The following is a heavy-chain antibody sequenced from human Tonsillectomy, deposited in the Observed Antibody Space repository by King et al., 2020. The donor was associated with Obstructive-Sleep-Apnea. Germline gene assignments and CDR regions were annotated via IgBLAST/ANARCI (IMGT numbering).Heavy chain of an antibody. D-gene: IGHD3-10*01. CDR2: IYYSGST. Sequence: LQLQESGPGLVKPSETLSLTCTVSGGSISSSSYYWGWIRQPPGKGLEWIGSIYYSGSTYYNPSLKSRVTISVDTSKNQFSLKLTSMTAADTAVYYCADIMLRGVITYWGQGTQVTVSS. J-gene: IGHJ4*02. V-gene: IGHV4-39*07. CDR1: GGSISSSSYY. CDR3: ADIMLRGVITY.